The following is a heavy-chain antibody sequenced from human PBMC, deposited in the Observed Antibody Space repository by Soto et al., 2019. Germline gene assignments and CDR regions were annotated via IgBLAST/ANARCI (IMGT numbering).Heavy chain of an antibody. CDR1: GGSFSGYY. CDR2: INHSGST. CDR3: ARVGKGYYDILTGSDY. Sequence: SEILSLTCAVYGGSFSGYYWSWIRQPPGKGLEWIGEINHSGSTNYNPSLKSRVTISVDTSKNQFSLKLSSVTAADTAVYYCARVGKGYYDILTGSDYWGQGTLVTVSS. V-gene: IGHV4-34*01. J-gene: IGHJ4*02. D-gene: IGHD3-9*01.